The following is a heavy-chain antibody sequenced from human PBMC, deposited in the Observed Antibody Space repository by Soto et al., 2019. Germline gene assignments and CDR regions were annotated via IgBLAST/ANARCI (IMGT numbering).Heavy chain of an antibody. J-gene: IGHJ4*02. Sequence: GGSLRLSCAASGFTFSSFAMHWVRQAPGKGLEWLAVISSDVVNYYYAESVKGRFTISRDNSKNTLYLQMNRLRNEDTAVYYCARGGAWTPEGLGYWGQGTLVTVSS. D-gene: IGHD2-15*01. V-gene: IGHV3-30-3*01. CDR2: ISSDVVNY. CDR1: GFTFSSFA. CDR3: ARGGAWTPEGLGY.